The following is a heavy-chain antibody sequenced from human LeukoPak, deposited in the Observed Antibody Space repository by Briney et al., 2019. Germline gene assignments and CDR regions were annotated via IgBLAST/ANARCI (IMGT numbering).Heavy chain of an antibody. Sequence: GGSLRLSCAASGFTVSSNYMSWVRQAPGKGLEWVSVIYSGGSTYYADSVKGRFTISRDNSKNTLYLQMNSLRAEDTAVYYCARDYCSGGSCTPPYGMDVWGQGTTVTVSS. CDR2: IYSGGST. D-gene: IGHD2-15*01. CDR1: GFTVSSNY. CDR3: ARDYCSGGSCTPPYGMDV. J-gene: IGHJ6*02. V-gene: IGHV3-66*01.